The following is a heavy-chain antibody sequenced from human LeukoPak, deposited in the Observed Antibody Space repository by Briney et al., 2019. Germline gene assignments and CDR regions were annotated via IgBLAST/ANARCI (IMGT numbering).Heavy chain of an antibody. CDR3: ARTGYCSGGTCYRYFDY. CDR1: GGSISSGSHY. D-gene: IGHD2-15*01. Sequence: SETLSLTCTVSGGSISSGSHYWSWIRQPAGKGLEWIGRIYTSGSTNYNPSLKSRVTMSVDKSKNQFFLKLRSVTAADTAVYYCARTGYCSGGTCYRYFDYWGQGTLVTVSS. V-gene: IGHV4-61*02. CDR2: IYTSGST. J-gene: IGHJ4*02.